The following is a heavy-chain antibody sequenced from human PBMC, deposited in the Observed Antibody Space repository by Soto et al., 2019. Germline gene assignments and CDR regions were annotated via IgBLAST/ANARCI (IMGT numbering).Heavy chain of an antibody. CDR3: ARGRFLEWLSIYYYYAMDV. CDR1: GGTFSSYA. D-gene: IGHD3-3*01. CDR2: IIPIFGTT. V-gene: IGHV1-69*06. J-gene: IGHJ6*02. Sequence: ASVKVSCKASGGTFSSYAISWVRQAPGQGLEWMGGIIPIFGTTNYAQKFQGRVTITADKSTSTACMELSSLRSEDTAVYSCARGRFLEWLSIYYYYAMDVWGQGTTVTVSS.